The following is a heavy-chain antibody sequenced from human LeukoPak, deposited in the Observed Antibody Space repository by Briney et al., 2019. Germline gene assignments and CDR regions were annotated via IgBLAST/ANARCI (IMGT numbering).Heavy chain of an antibody. CDR3: ARALGYCSSASCYYFDN. Sequence: PGGSLRLSCAASGFTFSSYSMNWVRRAPGKGLEWVSYISSRSSTIYYADSVKGRFTISRDNAKNSLYLQMNSLRAEGTAVYYCARALGYCSSASCYYFDNWGQGTLVTVSS. CDR2: ISSRSSTI. V-gene: IGHV3-48*01. D-gene: IGHD2-2*01. CDR1: GFTFSSYS. J-gene: IGHJ4*02.